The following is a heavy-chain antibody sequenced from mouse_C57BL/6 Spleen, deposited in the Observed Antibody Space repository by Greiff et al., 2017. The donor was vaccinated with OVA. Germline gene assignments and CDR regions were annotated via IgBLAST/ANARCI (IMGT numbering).Heavy chain of an antibody. Sequence: QVQLKQPGAELVKPGASVKLSCKASGYTFTSYWMHWVKQRPGQGLEWIGMIHPNSGSTNYNEKFKSKATLTVDKSSSTAYMQLSSLTSEDSAVYYCASDGYYSYFDYWGQGTTLTVSS. CDR1: GYTFTSYW. CDR2: IHPNSGST. D-gene: IGHD2-3*01. CDR3: ASDGYYSYFDY. J-gene: IGHJ2*01. V-gene: IGHV1-64*01.